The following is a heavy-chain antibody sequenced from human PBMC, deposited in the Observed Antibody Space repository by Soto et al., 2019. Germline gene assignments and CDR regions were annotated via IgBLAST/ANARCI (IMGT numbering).Heavy chain of an antibody. Sequence: PLQAVSVTCASCGDSDTSNSAASNWIRQSPSRGLEWLGRTYYRSKWYNDYAVSVKSRITINPDTSKNQFSLQLNSVTPEDTAVYYCARGLLSGSGSYWGSFDYWGQGTLVTVSS. CDR2: TYYRSKWYN. D-gene: IGHD1-26*01. V-gene: IGHV6-1*01. J-gene: IGHJ4*02. CDR1: GDSDTSNSAA. CDR3: ARGLLSGSGSYWGSFDY.